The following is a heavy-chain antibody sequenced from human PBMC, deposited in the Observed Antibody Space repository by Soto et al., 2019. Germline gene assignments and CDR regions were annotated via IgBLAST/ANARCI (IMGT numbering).Heavy chain of an antibody. CDR3: ARLKSIAVAGTRYYYYGMDV. CDR1: GYTFTSYA. D-gene: IGHD6-19*01. J-gene: IGHJ6*02. V-gene: IGHV1-3*01. CDR2: INAGNGNT. Sequence: QVQLVQSGAEVKKPGASVKVSCKASGYTFTSYAMHWVRQAPGQRLEWMGWINAGNGNTKYSQKFQGRVTITRDTSASTAYMELSSLRSEDKAVYYCARLKSIAVAGTRYYYYGMDVWGQGTTVTVSS.